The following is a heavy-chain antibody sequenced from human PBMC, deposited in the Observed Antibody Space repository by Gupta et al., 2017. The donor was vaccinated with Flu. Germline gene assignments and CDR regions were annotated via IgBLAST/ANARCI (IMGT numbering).Heavy chain of an antibody. CDR2: RSDVGSKQ. CDR3: AKGGRHNWNYDGDY. CDR1: GCTFRAYG. D-gene: IGHD1-7*01. V-gene: IGHV3-30*18. Sequence: QAQRVQSGGGVVQPGTSLRVSCEASGCTFRAYGMHWVRQAPGKGLEWMAVRSDVGSKQWYADSVRGRFTISRDNSKNTLFLQINSLRADDTAVYYCAKGGRHNWNYDGDYWGQGTLVTVSS. J-gene: IGHJ4*02.